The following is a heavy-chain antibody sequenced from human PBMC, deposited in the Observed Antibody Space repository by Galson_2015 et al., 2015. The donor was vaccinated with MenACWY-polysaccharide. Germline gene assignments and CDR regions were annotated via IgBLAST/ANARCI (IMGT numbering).Heavy chain of an antibody. CDR2: IDWDDDK. V-gene: IGHV2-70*01. CDR1: GFSLSTSGMC. D-gene: IGHD2-2*02. Sequence: PALVKPTQPLTLTCTFSGFSLSTSGMCVSWIRQPPGKALEWLALIDWDDDKYYSTSLKTRLTISKDTSKNQVVLTMTNMDPVDTATYYCARSPRDIVVVPAAIRYYYYMDVWGKGTTVTVSS. CDR3: ARSPRDIVVVPAAIRYYYYMDV. J-gene: IGHJ6*03.